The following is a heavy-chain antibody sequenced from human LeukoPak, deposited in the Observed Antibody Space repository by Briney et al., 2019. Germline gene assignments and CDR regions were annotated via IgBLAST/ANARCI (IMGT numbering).Heavy chain of an antibody. Sequence: AGGSLRLSCAASGFTFSSYSMNWVRQAPGKGLEWVSSISSSSSYIFYADSVKGRFTISRDNAKNSLYLQMNSLRAEDTAVYYCAREEGGTDELVMSPTATAHDYWGQGTLVTVSS. D-gene: IGHD3-16*01. CDR1: GFTFSSYS. CDR2: ISSSSSYI. V-gene: IGHV3-21*01. J-gene: IGHJ4*02. CDR3: AREEGGTDELVMSPTATAHDY.